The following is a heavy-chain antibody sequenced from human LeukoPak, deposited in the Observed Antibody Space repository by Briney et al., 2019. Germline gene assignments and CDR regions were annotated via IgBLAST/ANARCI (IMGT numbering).Heavy chain of an antibody. V-gene: IGHV1-69*05. CDR3: AASYYYGSGSKN. D-gene: IGHD3-10*01. CDR2: IIPIFGTA. CDR1: GGTFSSYA. J-gene: IGHJ4*02. Sequence: ASVKVSCKASGGTFSSYAISWVRQAPGQGLEWMGGIIPIFGTANYAQKFQGRVTITTDESTSTAYMELSSLRSEDTAVYYCAASYYYGSGSKNWGQGTLVTVSS.